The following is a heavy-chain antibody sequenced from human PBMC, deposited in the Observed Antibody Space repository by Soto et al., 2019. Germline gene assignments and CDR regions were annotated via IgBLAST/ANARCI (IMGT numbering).Heavy chain of an antibody. CDR3: TTGIVVVPAAMLGPANYYYMDV. Sequence: GGSLRLSCAASGFTFSNAWMSWVRQAPGKGLEWVGRIKSKTDGGTTDYAATVKGRFTISRDYSKNTLYLQMNSLKTEHTAVYYCTTGIVVVPAAMLGPANYYYMDVWGKGTTVTVPS. J-gene: IGHJ6*03. D-gene: IGHD2-2*01. V-gene: IGHV3-15*01. CDR1: GFTFSNAW. CDR2: IKSKTDGGTT.